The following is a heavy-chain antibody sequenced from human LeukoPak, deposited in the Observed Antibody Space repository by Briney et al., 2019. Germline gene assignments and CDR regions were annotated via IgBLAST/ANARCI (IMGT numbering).Heavy chain of an antibody. Sequence: PGGSLRLSCAAPGFTFIRYAMSWVRQAPGKGLEWVSSISHTGGGTFYADSVRGRFTISKDNSKNTLYLQMTNLRADDTAIYYCATYSGGNFFDYWGQGTLVTVSS. CDR2: ISHTGGGT. V-gene: IGHV3-23*01. CDR3: ATYSGGNFFDY. J-gene: IGHJ4*02. D-gene: IGHD4-23*01. CDR1: GFTFIRYA.